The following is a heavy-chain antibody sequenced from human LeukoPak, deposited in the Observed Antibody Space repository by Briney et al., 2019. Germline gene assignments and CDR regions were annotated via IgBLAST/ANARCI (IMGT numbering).Heavy chain of an antibody. V-gene: IGHV3-21*01. Sequence: GGSLRLSCAASGFTFSSYSMNWVRQAPGRGLEGVSSISSSSSYIYYAESVKGRFTISRDNAKNSLYLQMNSLRAEDTAVYYCARAGYYYGSGSYLGYWGQGTLVTVSS. CDR3: ARAGYYYGSGSYLGY. D-gene: IGHD3-10*01. CDR1: GFTFSSYS. CDR2: ISSSSSYI. J-gene: IGHJ4*02.